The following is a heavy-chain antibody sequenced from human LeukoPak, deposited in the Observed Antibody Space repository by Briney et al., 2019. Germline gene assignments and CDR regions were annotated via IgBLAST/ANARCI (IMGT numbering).Heavy chain of an antibody. CDR1: GFTFSSYG. V-gene: IGHV3-33*06. D-gene: IGHD5-24*01. CDR2: IWHDGSNK. CDR3: AKGDRDGYNFDY. J-gene: IGHJ4*02. Sequence: GGSLRLSCAASGFTFSSYGMHWVRQAPGKGLEWVAVIWHDGSNKYYADSVKGRFTISRDNSKNTLYLQMNSLRAEDTAVYYCAKGDRDGYNFDYWGQGTLVTVSS.